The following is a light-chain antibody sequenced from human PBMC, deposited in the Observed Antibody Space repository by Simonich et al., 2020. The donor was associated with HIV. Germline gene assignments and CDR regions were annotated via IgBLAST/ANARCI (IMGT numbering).Light chain of an antibody. CDR1: QTVLYSSNNKNY. V-gene: IGKV4-1*01. Sequence: DIVMTQSPNSLAVSLGERATINCKSNQTVLYSSNNKNYLAWYQQKTGQPPKLLIYWASTRESGVPDRFSGSGSGTDFTLTISSLQAEDVAIYYCQQFHSTPLTFGGGTKVEI. J-gene: IGKJ4*01. CDR3: QQFHSTPLT. CDR2: WAS.